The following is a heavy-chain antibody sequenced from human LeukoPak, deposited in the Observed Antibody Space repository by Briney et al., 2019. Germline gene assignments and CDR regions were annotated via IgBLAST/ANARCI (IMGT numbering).Heavy chain of an antibody. J-gene: IGHJ4*02. D-gene: IGHD4-23*01. Sequence: LGGSLRLSCAASGFTFSSYWMSWVRQAPGKGLEWVANIKQDGSEKYYVDSVKGRFTISRDNAKSTLYLQMNSLRAEDTAVYYCARDLDFGGYSNFDYWGQETLVTVSS. CDR1: GFTFSSYW. CDR2: IKQDGSEK. V-gene: IGHV3-7*01. CDR3: ARDLDFGGYSNFDY.